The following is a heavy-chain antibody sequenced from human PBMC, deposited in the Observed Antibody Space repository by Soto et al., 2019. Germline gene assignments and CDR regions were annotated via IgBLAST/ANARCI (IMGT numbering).Heavy chain of an antibody. CDR2: IYYSGST. V-gene: IGHV4-39*01. D-gene: IGHD3-16*02. CDR1: GGSISSSSYY. CDR3: ASLDYDYIWGSYRPFDY. J-gene: IGHJ4*02. Sequence: QLQLQESGPGLVKPSETLSLTCTVSGGSISSSSYYWGWIRQPPGKGLEWIGSIYYSGSTYYIPSLKSRVTISVDTSKNQFSLKLSSVTAADTAVYYCASLDYDYIWGSYRPFDYWGQGTLVTVSS.